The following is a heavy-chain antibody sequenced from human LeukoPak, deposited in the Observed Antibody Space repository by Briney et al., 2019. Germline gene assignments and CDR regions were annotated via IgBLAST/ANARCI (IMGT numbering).Heavy chain of an antibody. D-gene: IGHD5-12*01. CDR1: GGSISSGSYY. J-gene: IGHJ4*02. CDR3: ARVGGYDSGYFDY. V-gene: IGHV4-61*02. Sequence: PSETLSPTCTVSGGSISSGSYYWSWIRQPAGKGLEWIGRIYTSGSTNYNPSLKSRVTISVDTSKNQFSLKLSTVTAADTAVYYCARVGGYDSGYFDYWGQGTLVTVSS. CDR2: IYTSGST.